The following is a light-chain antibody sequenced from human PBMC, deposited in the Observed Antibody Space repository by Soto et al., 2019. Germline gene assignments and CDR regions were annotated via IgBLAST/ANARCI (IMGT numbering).Light chain of an antibody. CDR1: SSDVGGYNY. J-gene: IGLJ2*01. Sequence: QSVLTQPASVSGSPGQSITISCTGTSSDVGGYNYVSWYQQHPGKAPKLMIYDVSNRPSGVSNRFSGSKSGNTASLTISGLQAEDEADYYCSSYTSSSTLENVVFGGGTKLTV. CDR2: DVS. CDR3: SSYTSSSTLENVV. V-gene: IGLV2-14*01.